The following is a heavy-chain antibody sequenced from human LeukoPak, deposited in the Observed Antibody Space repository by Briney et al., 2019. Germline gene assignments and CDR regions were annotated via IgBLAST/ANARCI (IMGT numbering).Heavy chain of an antibody. CDR3: TWGGSGYYAY. D-gene: IGHD3-3*01. V-gene: IGHV3-23*01. CDR2: ISGSGDST. Sequence: GGSLRLSCAASGFTFSSHAMSWVRQAPGKGLEWVSLISGSGDSTYYADSVKGRFTISRDNSKNTLYLQVNSLRVEDTAVYYRTWGGSGYYAYWGQGTLVTVSS. CDR1: GFTFSSHA. J-gene: IGHJ4*02.